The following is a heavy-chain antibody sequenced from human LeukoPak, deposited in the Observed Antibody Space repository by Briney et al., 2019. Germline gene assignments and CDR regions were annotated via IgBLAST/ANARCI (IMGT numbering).Heavy chain of an antibody. CDR1: GFTFSSYW. J-gene: IGHJ4*02. CDR2: IYSGGST. V-gene: IGHV3-66*01. D-gene: IGHD6-13*01. Sequence: GGSLRLSCAASGFTFSSYWMSWVRQAPGKGLEWVSVIYSGGSTYYADSVKGRFTISRDNSKNTLYLQMNSLRAEDTAVYYCARDLRYSSSWYGLVYWGQGTLVTVSS. CDR3: ARDLRYSSSWYGLVY.